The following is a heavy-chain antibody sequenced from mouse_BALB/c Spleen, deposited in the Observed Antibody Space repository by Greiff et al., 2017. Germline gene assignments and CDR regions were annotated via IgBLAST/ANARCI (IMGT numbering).Heavy chain of an antibody. CDR1: GFTFSSFG. CDR2: ISSGSSTI. D-gene: IGHD4-1*02. V-gene: IGHV5-17*02. CDR3: ARSSTVYYFDY. Sequence: EVQGVESGGGLVQPGGSRKLSCAASGFTFSSFGMHWVRQAPEKGLEWVAYISSGSSTIYYADTVKGRFTISRDNPKNTLFLQMTSLRSEDTAMYYCARSSTVYYFDYWGQGTTLTVSS. J-gene: IGHJ2*01.